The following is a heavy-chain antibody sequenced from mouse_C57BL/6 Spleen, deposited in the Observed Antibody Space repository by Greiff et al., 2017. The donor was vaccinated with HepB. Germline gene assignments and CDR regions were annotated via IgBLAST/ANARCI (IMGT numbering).Heavy chain of an antibody. CDR1: GYTFTSYW. V-gene: IGHV1-50*01. Sequence: VQLQQPGAELVKPGASVKLSCKASGYTFTSYWMQWVKQRPGQGLEWIGEIDPSDSYTNYNQKFKGKATLTVDTSSSTAYMQLSSLTSEDSAVYYCAREGGSSGYFDVWGTGTTVTVSS. CDR2: IDPSDSYT. D-gene: IGHD1-1*01. J-gene: IGHJ1*03. CDR3: AREGGSSGYFDV.